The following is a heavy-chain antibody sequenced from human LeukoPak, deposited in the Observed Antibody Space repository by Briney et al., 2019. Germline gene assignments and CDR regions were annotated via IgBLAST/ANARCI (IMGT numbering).Heavy chain of an antibody. CDR2: ISASSGNI. Sequence: GGSLRLSCAASGFTFSSYSLNWVRQAPGKGLEWVSYISASSGNIKYADSVKGRFTISRDNAKNSLYLQMNSLRAEDTAVYYCARDYLWAFDFWGRGTMVTVSS. D-gene: IGHD3-16*01. J-gene: IGHJ3*01. CDR1: GFTFSSYS. V-gene: IGHV3-48*01. CDR3: ARDYLWAFDF.